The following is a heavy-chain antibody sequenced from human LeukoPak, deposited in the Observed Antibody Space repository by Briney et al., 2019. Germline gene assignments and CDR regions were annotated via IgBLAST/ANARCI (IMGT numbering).Heavy chain of an antibody. CDR2: IYYSGST. CDR3: ARGPGDCSGGSCFQPIDY. V-gene: IGHV4-39*07. Sequence: PSETLSLTCTVSGGSISSYYWGWIRQPPGKGLEWIGSIYYSGSTNYNPSLKSRVTISVDTSKNQFSLKLSSVTAADTAVYYCARGPGDCSGGSCFQPIDYWGQGTLVTVSS. D-gene: IGHD2-15*01. CDR1: GGSISSYY. J-gene: IGHJ4*02.